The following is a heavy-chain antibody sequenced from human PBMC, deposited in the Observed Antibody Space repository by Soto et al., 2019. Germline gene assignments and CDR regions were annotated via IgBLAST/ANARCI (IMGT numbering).Heavy chain of an antibody. Sequence: GGSLRLSCAASGFTFSSYWMSWVRQAPGKGLEWVANIKQDGSEKYYVDSVKGRFTISRDNAKNSLYLQMNSLRAEDTAVYYCAREGYCSSTSCYVGDYYYYYYGMDVWGQGTTVTVS. V-gene: IGHV3-7*01. CDR2: IKQDGSEK. CDR1: GFTFSSYW. D-gene: IGHD2-2*01. CDR3: AREGYCSSTSCYVGDYYYYYYGMDV. J-gene: IGHJ6*02.